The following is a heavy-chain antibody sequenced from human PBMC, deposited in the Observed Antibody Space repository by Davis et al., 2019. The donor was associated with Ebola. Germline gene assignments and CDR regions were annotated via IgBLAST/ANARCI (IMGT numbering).Heavy chain of an antibody. CDR1: GGTFSSYA. J-gene: IGHJ3*02. CDR3: ARVGGSYQGAFDI. D-gene: IGHD1-26*01. V-gene: IGHV1-69*13. Sequence: SVKVSCKASGGTFSSYAISWVRQAPGQGLEWMGGIIPIFGTANYAQKFQGRVTITADESTSTAYMELSSLRSEDTAVYYCARVGGSYQGAFDIWGQGTMVTVSS. CDR2: IIPIFGTA.